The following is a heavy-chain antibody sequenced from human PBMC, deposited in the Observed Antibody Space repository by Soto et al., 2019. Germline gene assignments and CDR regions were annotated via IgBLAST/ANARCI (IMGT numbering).Heavy chain of an antibody. J-gene: IGHJ5*02. D-gene: IGHD6-6*01. CDR2: IYYSGST. CDR1: GGSISSGGYY. Sequence: PSETQSLTCTVSGGSISSGGYYWSWIRQHPGKGLEWIGYIYYSGSTYYNPSLKSRVTISVDTSKNQFSLKLSSVTAADTAVYYCARSYSSYFFDWFDPWGQGTLVTVSS. V-gene: IGHV4-61*08. CDR3: ARSYSSYFFDWFDP.